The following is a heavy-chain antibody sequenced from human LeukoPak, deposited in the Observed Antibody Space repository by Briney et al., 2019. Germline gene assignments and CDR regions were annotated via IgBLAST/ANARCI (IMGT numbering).Heavy chain of an antibody. Sequence: PGGSLRLSCAASGFTFSGYSMSWVCQAPGRGLEWVASIKQDGSEKYYVDSVKGRFTISRDNAKNSLHLQMNSLRAEDTAVYYCARGSAVPDPWGQGTLVTVSS. V-gene: IGHV3-7*01. CDR1: GFTFSGYS. CDR2: IKQDGSEK. D-gene: IGHD6-19*01. J-gene: IGHJ5*02. CDR3: ARGSAVPDP.